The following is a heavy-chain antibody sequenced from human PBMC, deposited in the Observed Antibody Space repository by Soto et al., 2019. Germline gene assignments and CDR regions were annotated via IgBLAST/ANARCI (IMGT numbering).Heavy chain of an antibody. CDR1: GGSISSSSFY. CDR2: IYNSGRT. CDR3: ARGGALGPASPFDP. Sequence: SETLSLTCTVSGGSISSSSFYWGWIRQPPGKGLEWIGSIYNSGRTYNNPSLKSRVTISVDTSKNQFSLKLTSVTAADTALYYCARGGALGPASPFDPWGQGTLVTVSS. V-gene: IGHV4-39*01. J-gene: IGHJ5*02. D-gene: IGHD2-2*01.